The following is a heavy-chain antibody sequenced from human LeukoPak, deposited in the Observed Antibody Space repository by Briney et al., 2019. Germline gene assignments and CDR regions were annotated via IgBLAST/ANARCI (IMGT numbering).Heavy chain of an antibody. V-gene: IGHV3-48*02. CDR1: GFTFSSYS. D-gene: IGHD2-2*01. CDR2: ISSSSTI. J-gene: IGHJ4*02. CDR3: ARDRDRYCSSTSCYYFDY. Sequence: PGGSLRLSCAASGFTFSSYSMNWVRQAPGKGLEWVSYISSSSTIYYADSVKGRFTISRDNAKNSLYLQMNSLRDEDTAVYYCARDRDRYCSSTSCYYFDYWGQGTLVTVSS.